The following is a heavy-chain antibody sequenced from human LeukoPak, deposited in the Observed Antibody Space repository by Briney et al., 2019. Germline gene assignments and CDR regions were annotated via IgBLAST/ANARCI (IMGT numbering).Heavy chain of an antibody. CDR3: VRQTYSSGWNS. Sequence: SETLSLTCIVSGGSISSSSYYWAWIRQSPGKGLEWIGSVFYSGSTYYNPSLKSRVTISVDTSKNQLSLKMTSVTAADTAVYYCVRQTYSSGWNSWGQGTPVTVSS. D-gene: IGHD6-19*01. CDR1: GGSISSSSYY. CDR2: VFYSGST. V-gene: IGHV4-39*01. J-gene: IGHJ4*02.